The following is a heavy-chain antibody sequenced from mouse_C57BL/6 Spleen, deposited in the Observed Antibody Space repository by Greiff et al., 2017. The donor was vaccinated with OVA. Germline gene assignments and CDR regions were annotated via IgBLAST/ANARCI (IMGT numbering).Heavy chain of an antibody. V-gene: IGHV14-3*01. CDR2: IDPANGNT. D-gene: IGHD3-1*01. CDR3: ARSGALGGPLFDY. CDR1: GFNIKNTY. Sequence: DVQLVESVAELVRPGASVKLSCTASGFNIKNTYMHWVKQRPEQGLEWIGRIDPANGNTKYAPKFQGKATITADTSSNTAYLQLSSLTSEDTAIYYCARSGALGGPLFDYWGQGTTLTVSS. J-gene: IGHJ2*01.